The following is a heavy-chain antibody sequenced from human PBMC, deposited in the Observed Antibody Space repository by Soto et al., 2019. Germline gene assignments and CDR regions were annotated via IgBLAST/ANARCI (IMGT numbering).Heavy chain of an antibody. CDR1: GGSVSSGSYY. D-gene: IGHD3-10*01. CDR3: ARVRFNRPPGDAFDI. Sequence: SETLSLTCTVSGGSVSSGSYYWSWIRQPPGKGLEWIGYIYYSGSTNYNPSLKSRVTISVDTSKNQFSLKLSSVTAADTAVYYCARVRFNRPPGDAFDIWGQGTMVTVSS. V-gene: IGHV4-61*01. CDR2: IYYSGST. J-gene: IGHJ3*02.